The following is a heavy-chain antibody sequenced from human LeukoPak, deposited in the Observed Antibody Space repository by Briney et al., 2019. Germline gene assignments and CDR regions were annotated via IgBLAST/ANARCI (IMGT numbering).Heavy chain of an antibody. CDR3: ARHYYDSSGYYYFDY. CDR1: GYSFTSYW. CDR2: IDPSDSYT. D-gene: IGHD3-22*01. Sequence: GESLKISCKGSGYSFTSYWISWVRQMPGKGLEWMGRIDPSDSYTKYSPSFQGHVTISADKSISTAYLQWSSLKASDTAMYYCARHYYDSSGYYYFDYWGQGTLVTVSS. J-gene: IGHJ4*02. V-gene: IGHV5-10-1*01.